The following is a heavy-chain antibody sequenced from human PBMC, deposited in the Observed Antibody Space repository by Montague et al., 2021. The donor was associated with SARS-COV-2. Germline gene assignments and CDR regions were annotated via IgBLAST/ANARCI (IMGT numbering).Heavy chain of an antibody. V-gene: IGHV3-30-3*01. CDR1: GFPFSSYA. CDR3: ARLANGYDSSGYYVG. Sequence: SRSLSFSASGFPFSSYAMHWVRQAPGKGLEWVAVISYDGSNKYYADSVKGRFTISRDNSKNTLYLQMNSLRAEDTAVYYCARLANGYDSSGYYVGWGQGTLVTVSS. D-gene: IGHD3-22*01. CDR2: ISYDGSNK. J-gene: IGHJ4*02.